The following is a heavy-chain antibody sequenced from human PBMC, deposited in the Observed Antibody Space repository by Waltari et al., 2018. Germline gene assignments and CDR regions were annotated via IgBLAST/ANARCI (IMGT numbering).Heavy chain of an antibody. CDR2: IYYSGST. D-gene: IGHD3-22*01. V-gene: IGHV4-39*01. Sequence: QLQLQESGPGLVKPSETLSLTCTVSGGSISSSSYYWGWILQPPGKGLEWIGSIYYSGSTYYNPSLKSRVTISVDTSKNQFSLKLSSVTAADTAIYYCARQQFYFDTSGYPALYYFDYWGQGTL. CDR1: GGSISSSSYY. CDR3: ARQQFYFDTSGYPALYYFDY. J-gene: IGHJ4*02.